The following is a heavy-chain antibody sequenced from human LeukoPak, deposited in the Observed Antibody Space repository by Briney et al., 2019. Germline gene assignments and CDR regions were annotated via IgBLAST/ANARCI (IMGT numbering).Heavy chain of an antibody. V-gene: IGHV1-69*13. CDR2: IIPIFGTA. D-gene: IGHD6-19*01. CDR1: GGTFSSYA. J-gene: IGHJ4*02. Sequence: ASVKVSCKASGGTFSSYAISWVRQAPGQGLEWMGGIIPIFGTANYAQKFQGRVTITADESTSTAYMELSSLRSEDTAVYYCARDVIAAHSSGWINWGQGTLVTVSS. CDR3: ARDVIAAHSSGWIN.